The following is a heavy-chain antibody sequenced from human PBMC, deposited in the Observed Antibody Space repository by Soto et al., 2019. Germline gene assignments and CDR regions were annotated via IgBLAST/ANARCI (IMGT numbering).Heavy chain of an antibody. Sequence: NPSETLSLTCTFSGGSIISYYWSWIRQPPGKGLEWIGYIYYSGSTNYNPSLKSRVTISVDTSKNRFSLKLSSVTAADTAVYYCARAGARPYYYGMDVWGQGTTVTVSS. D-gene: IGHD3-10*01. CDR1: GGSIISYY. V-gene: IGHV4-59*01. CDR2: IYYSGST. J-gene: IGHJ6*02. CDR3: ARAGARPYYYGMDV.